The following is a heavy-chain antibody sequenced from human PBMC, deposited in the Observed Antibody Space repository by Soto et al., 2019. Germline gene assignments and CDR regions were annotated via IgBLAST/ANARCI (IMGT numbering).Heavy chain of an antibody. J-gene: IGHJ3*02. CDR3: ARDRPIVVVPAAMREDAFDI. V-gene: IGHV1-18*01. D-gene: IGHD2-2*01. Sequence: GASVKVSCKASGYTFTSYGISWVRQAPGQGLERMGWISAYNGNTNYAQKLQGRVTMTTDTSTSTAYMELRSLRSDDTAVYYCARDRPIVVVPAAMREDAFDIWGQGTMVT. CDR1: GYTFTSYG. CDR2: ISAYNGNT.